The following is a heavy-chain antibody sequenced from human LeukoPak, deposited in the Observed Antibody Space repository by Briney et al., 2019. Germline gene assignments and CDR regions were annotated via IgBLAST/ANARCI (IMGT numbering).Heavy chain of an antibody. CDR3: ARGVQGGGRLNGMDV. V-gene: IGHV1-69*04. CDR2: IIPIFGIA. CDR1: GGTFSSYA. J-gene: IGHJ6*02. D-gene: IGHD2-15*01. Sequence: SVKVSCKASGGTFSSYAISWVRQAPGQGLEWMGRIIPIFGIANYAQKFQGRVTITADKSTSTAYMELSSLRSEDTAVYYCARGVQGGGRLNGMDVWGLGTTVTVSS.